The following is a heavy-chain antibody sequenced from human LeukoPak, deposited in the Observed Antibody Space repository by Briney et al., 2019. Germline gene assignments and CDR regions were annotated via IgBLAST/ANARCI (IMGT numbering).Heavy chain of an antibody. V-gene: IGHV4-4*02. D-gene: IGHD2-15*01. CDR1: GVSISSSNW. CDR3: AGRLPLKLDAAFDI. J-gene: IGHJ3*02. CDR2: IYHSGST. Sequence: SGTLSLTGAVSGVSISSSNWWSWVRQPPGKGLEWIGEIYHSGSTKYNPSLKSRVTISVDKSKNPFSLKLSSVTAAATAVYYCAGRLPLKLDAAFDIWGQGTMVTVSS.